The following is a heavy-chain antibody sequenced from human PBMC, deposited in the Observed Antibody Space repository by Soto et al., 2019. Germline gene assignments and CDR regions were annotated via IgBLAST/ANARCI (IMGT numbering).Heavy chain of an antibody. V-gene: IGHV4-31*03. D-gene: IGHD6-6*01. CDR1: GDSVTRNDCY. Sequence: TLSLTCPVSGDSVTRNDCYWSWIRQSPGKGLEWIGYIFYRGITLYNPSLKSRVTMSVDTSKNQFSLQLTSVTAEDTAVYYCARALGSSPLSYWGQGTLVTVYS. CDR2: IFYRGIT. CDR3: ARALGSSPLSY. J-gene: IGHJ4*02.